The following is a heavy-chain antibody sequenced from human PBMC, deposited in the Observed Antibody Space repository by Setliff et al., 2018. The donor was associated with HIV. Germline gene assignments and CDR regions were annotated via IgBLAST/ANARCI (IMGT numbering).Heavy chain of an antibody. CDR2: INHRGTT. V-gene: IGHV4-34*01. J-gene: IGHJ3*02. D-gene: IGHD3-16*02. CDR3: ARDVFMLGGLSLRRDVFDI. Sequence: PSETLSLTCGVYGGSFSGYYWTWIRQPPGKGLEWIGEINHRGTTNSNPSLKRRVTISVDTSKNQFSLKLSSVTAADTAVYYCARDVFMLGGLSLRRDVFDIWGQGKMVTVSS. CDR1: GGSFSGYY.